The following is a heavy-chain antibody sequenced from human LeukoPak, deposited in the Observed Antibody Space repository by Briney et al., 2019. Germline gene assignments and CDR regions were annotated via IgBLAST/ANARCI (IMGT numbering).Heavy chain of an antibody. CDR2: IKNKTNGWTT. CDR3: ARGLCTSTGCYQGPFAF. CDR1: GFIFSSAW. V-gene: IGHV3-15*01. D-gene: IGHD2-2*01. J-gene: IGHJ4*02. Sequence: GESLRLSCEASGFIFSSAWMTWVRQAPGKGLEWVGHIKNKTNGWTTDYAAPLKCRFSISRDDSKKTLYLQMNRLRTEDTAVYYCARGLCTSTGCYQGPFAFWGQGMLVTVSS.